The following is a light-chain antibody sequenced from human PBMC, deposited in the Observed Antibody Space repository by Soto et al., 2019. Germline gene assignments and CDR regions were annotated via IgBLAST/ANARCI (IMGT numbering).Light chain of an antibody. Sequence: QSALTQPASVSGSPGQSITISCTGTSSDIGSYNYVSWYQQHPAKAPKLMIYEVSNRPSGVSNRFSASKSGNTASLTISGLQAEDEADYYCSSHSMSRALLFGTGTKLTVL. J-gene: IGLJ1*01. CDR3: SSHSMSRALL. CDR2: EVS. CDR1: SSDIGSYNY. V-gene: IGLV2-14*01.